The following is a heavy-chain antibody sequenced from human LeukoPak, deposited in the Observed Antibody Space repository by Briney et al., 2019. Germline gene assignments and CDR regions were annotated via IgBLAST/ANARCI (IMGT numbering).Heavy chain of an antibody. J-gene: IGHJ4*02. CDR2: INPNSGGT. CDR3: ARLYSSGWYLIPDY. CDR1: GYTFTGYY. V-gene: IGHV1-2*02. D-gene: IGHD6-19*01. Sequence: ASVKVSCKASGYTFTGYYMHWVRQAPGQGLEWVGWINPNSGGTNYAQKFQGRVTMTRDTSISTAYMELSRLRSDDTAVYYCARLYSSGWYLIPDYWGQGTLVTVSS.